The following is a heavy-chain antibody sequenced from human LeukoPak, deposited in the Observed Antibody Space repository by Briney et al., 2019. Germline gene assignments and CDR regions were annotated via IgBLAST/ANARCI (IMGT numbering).Heavy chain of an antibody. CDR2: INQDGSHK. CDR1: GFTFTNYW. CDR3: TIGHYGDYT. D-gene: IGHD4-17*01. V-gene: IGHV3-7*01. Sequence: PGGSLRLSCSASGFTFTNYWMSWVRQAPGKGLEWVVNINQDGSHKYYVDSVKGRFTTSRDNAKNSLYLQMSSLKAEDTALYYCTIGHYGDYTWRQGILVTVSS. J-gene: IGHJ4*02.